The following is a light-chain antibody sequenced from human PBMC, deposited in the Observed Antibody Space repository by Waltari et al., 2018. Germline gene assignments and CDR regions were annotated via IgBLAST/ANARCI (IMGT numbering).Light chain of an antibody. V-gene: IGKV3-15*01. J-gene: IGKJ3*01. CDR3: QQYNNWPPVRT. Sequence: EIVMTQSPAPLSVSPGERATLPCRASQSVSSNLAWYQQKPGQAPRLLIYGASTRATGIPARFSGSGSGTEFTLTISSLQSEDFAVYYCQQYNNWPPVRTFGPGTKVDIK. CDR2: GAS. CDR1: QSVSSN.